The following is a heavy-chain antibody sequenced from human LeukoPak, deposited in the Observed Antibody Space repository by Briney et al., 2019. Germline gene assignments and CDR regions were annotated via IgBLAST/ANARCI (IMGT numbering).Heavy chain of an antibody. CDR2: IYSGGTT. CDR1: GFTVSSNY. J-gene: IGHJ4*02. V-gene: IGHV3-53*01. Sequence: PGGSLRLSCAASGFTVSSNYMIWVLRAPGKGLESVSVIYSGGTTYYADSVKGRFTISRDGSGNTLYLQMNSLRAEDTAVYFCARQIPLAGTFYFDNWGQGTLVTASS. D-gene: IGHD6-19*01. CDR3: ARQIPLAGTFYFDN.